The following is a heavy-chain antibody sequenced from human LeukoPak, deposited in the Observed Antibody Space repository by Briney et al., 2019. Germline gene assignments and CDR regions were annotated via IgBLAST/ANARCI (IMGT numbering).Heavy chain of an antibody. V-gene: IGHV5-51*01. CDR3: ARRSYDILTGYLPDEAFDI. CDR2: IYPGDSDT. CDR1: GYIYTSYW. Sequence: GESLKISCKGSGYIYTSYWIGWVRQMPGKDLEWMGIIYPGDSDTRYSPSFQGQVTISADKSISTAYLQWSSLKASDTAMYYCARRSYDILTGYLPDEAFDIWGQGTMVTVSS. J-gene: IGHJ3*02. D-gene: IGHD3-9*01.